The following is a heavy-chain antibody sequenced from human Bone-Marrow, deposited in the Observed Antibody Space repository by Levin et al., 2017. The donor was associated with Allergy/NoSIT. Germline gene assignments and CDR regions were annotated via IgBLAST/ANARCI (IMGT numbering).Heavy chain of an antibody. V-gene: IGHV3-23*01. CDR3: ARGTYGSFDY. CDR2: ITSGSGGGI. CDR1: GFTFSSNA. Sequence: GGSLRLSCSASGFTFSSNAMSWFRQAPGKGLEWVSHITSGSGGGIYYAHSVKGRFTISRDNSKSTLYLQMNSLRVEDTALYYCARGTYGSFDYWGQGTLVTVSS. D-gene: IGHD1-26*01. J-gene: IGHJ4*02.